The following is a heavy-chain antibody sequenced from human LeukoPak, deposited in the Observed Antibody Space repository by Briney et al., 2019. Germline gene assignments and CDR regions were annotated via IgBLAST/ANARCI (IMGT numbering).Heavy chain of an antibody. Sequence: GAPVKVSCKASGYTFTGYYMHWVRQAPGQGLEWMGWINPNSGGTNYAQKFQGRVTMTRDTSISTAYMELSRLRSDDTAVYYCARISKSGQRWFDPWGQGTLVTVSS. CDR1: GYTFTGYY. D-gene: IGHD3-10*01. J-gene: IGHJ5*02. CDR3: ARISKSGQRWFDP. V-gene: IGHV1-2*02. CDR2: INPNSGGT.